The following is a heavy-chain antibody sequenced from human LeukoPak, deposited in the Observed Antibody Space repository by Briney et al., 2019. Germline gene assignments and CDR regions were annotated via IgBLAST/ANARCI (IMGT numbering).Heavy chain of an antibody. CDR2: IYHSGST. J-gene: IGHJ4*02. CDR3: ARLGDLRYYFDY. V-gene: IGHV4-38-2*02. Sequence: SETLSLTCTVSGYSISSGYYWGWIRQPPGKGLEWIGSIYHSGSTYYNPSLKSRVTISVDTSKNQFSLKLSSVTAADTAVYYCARLGDLRYYFDYWGQGTLVTVSS. D-gene: IGHD3-16*01. CDR1: GYSISSGYY.